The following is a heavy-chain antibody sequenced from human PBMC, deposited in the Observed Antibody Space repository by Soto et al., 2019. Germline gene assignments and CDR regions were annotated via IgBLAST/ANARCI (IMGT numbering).Heavy chain of an antibody. D-gene: IGHD2-2*01. CDR1: GYTFTSYG. V-gene: IGHV1-18*01. CDR2: ISAYNGNT. J-gene: IGHJ5*02. CDR3: ARSYCSSTSCEGDWFDP. Sequence: ASVKVSCKASGYTFTSYGISWVRQAPGQGLEWMGWISAYNGNTNYAQKLQGRVTMTTDTSTSTAYMELRSLRSDDTAVYYCARSYCSSTSCEGDWFDPWGQGTLVTVSS.